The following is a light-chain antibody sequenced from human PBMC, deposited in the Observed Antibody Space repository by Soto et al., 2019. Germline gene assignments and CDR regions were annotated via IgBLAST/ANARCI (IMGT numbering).Light chain of an antibody. J-gene: IGKJ2*02. Sequence: DLQMTQSPSSLSASVGDRVTITCRASQSISTYLNWYQQKVGKAPKLLIYAASSLQRGVPSRFSGSGSGTYCTLTITILQPADFATYYCQHSSTTPRTFGQGTKLEIK. CDR3: QHSSTTPRT. CDR1: QSISTY. V-gene: IGKV1-39*01. CDR2: AAS.